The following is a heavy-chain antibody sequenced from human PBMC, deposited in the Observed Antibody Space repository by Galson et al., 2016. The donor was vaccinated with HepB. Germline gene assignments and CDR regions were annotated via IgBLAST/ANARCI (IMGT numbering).Heavy chain of an antibody. CDR1: GFTFSSYN. Sequence: SLRLSCAAAGFTFSSYNMNWVRQTPGKGLEWISYISASGRSIYNAASVKGRLTIYRDNAKNSLYLQMNSLRAEDTAIYYCARDPWGIAVTGTRLDWYFDLWGRGTLVAVSS. CDR2: ISASGRSI. V-gene: IGHV3-48*03. CDR3: ARDPWGIAVTGTRLDWYFDL. J-gene: IGHJ2*01. D-gene: IGHD6-19*01.